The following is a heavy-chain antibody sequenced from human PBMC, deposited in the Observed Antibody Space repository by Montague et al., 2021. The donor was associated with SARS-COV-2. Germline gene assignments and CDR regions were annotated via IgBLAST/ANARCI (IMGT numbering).Heavy chain of an antibody. D-gene: IGHD3-3*01. CDR3: GGTWVYFSPVDV. Sequence: SETLSLTCAVYGGSISSREWWSWVRKPPWKGLEWIGEIHQSESGXTNXXXXLKRRVTISIDQSKNYFSLNLTSMTAADTAVYYCGGTWVYFSPVDVWGQGTTVIVSS. J-gene: IGHJ6*02. V-gene: IGHV4-4*02. CDR2: IHQSESGXT. CDR1: GGSISSREW.